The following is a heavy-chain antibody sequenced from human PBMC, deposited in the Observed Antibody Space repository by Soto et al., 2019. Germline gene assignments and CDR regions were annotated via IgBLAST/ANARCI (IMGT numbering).Heavy chain of an antibody. V-gene: IGHV3-7*01. Sequence: PGGSLRLSCAASGFTFSSYWKSWVRQAPGKGLEWVANIKQDGSEKYYVDSVKGRFTISRDNAKNSLYLQMNSLRAEDTAVYYWARETVAWTPTVYYYYYYMSVWGKGTRVTVSS. CDR2: IKQDGSEK. CDR1: GFTFSSYW. D-gene: IGHD1-1*01. CDR3: ARETVAWTPTVYYYYYYMSV. J-gene: IGHJ6*03.